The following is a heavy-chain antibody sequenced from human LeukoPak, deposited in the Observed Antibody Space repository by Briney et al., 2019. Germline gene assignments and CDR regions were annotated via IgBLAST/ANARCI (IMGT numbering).Heavy chain of an antibody. Sequence: SETLSLTCTVSGDSISSHYWSWIRQPPGKGLDWIGYVHTSGATDYNPSVKSRVAMSVDTSKNQFSLKMTSVTAADTAIYYCARRGSISWYWYFDLWGRGTLVTVSP. CDR1: GDSISSHY. CDR2: VHTSGAT. CDR3: ARRGSISWYWYFDL. J-gene: IGHJ2*01. V-gene: IGHV4-4*09. D-gene: IGHD6-13*01.